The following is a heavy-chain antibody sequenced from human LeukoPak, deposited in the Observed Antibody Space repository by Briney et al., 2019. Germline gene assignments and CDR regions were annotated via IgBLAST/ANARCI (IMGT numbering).Heavy chain of an antibody. V-gene: IGHV3-48*02. CDR1: GFTFGDYV. J-gene: IGHJ4*02. D-gene: IGHD6-19*01. Sequence: GGSLRLSCAASGFTFGDYVMSWVRQAPGKGLEWVSYINHNGKTIYYADSVRGRFTISRDNGKNSLYLQMNSLRDEDTAVYYCARAVSGRFDYWGQGTLVTVSS. CDR2: INHNGKTI. CDR3: ARAVSGRFDY.